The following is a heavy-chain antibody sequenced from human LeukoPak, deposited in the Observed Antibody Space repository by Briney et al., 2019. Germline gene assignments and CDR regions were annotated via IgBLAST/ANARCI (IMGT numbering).Heavy chain of an antibody. D-gene: IGHD2-21*01. Sequence: PGGSLRLSCAASGFTFDDYAMHWVRQAPGKGLEWVSGISWNSGSIGYADSVKGRFTISRDNAKNSLYLQMNSLRAEDTALYYCAKAGPGFFGEHYYYYMDVWGKGTTVTVSS. CDR3: AKAGPGFFGEHYYYYMDV. J-gene: IGHJ6*03. V-gene: IGHV3-9*01. CDR2: ISWNSGSI. CDR1: GFTFDDYA.